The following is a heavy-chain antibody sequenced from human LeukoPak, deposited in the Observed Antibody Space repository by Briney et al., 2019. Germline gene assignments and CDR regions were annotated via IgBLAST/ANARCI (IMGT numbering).Heavy chain of an antibody. CDR2: ISSTSSYI. J-gene: IGHJ4*02. CDR3: VEGGAARFDY. V-gene: IGHV3-21*04. CDR1: GFIFNSHS. Sequence: GGSLRLSCAASGFIFNSHSMNWVRQAPGKGLEWVSSISSTSSYIYYADSVKGRFTISRDNSKNTLYLQMNSLRAEDTAVYYCVEGGAARFDYWGQGTLVAVSS. D-gene: IGHD5-18*01.